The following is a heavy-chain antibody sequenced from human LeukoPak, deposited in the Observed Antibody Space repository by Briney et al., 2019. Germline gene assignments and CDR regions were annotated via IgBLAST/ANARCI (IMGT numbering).Heavy chain of an antibody. Sequence: PSETLSLTCAVYGGSFSNYYWNWIRQTPGKGLEWIGEINHSGSTNYNPSLKSRVTISVDTSKNQFSLKLSSVTAADTAVYYCARGGQLWQPIDYWGQGTLVTVSS. CDR2: INHSGST. J-gene: IGHJ4*02. CDR3: ARGGQLWQPIDY. CDR1: GGSFSNYY. D-gene: IGHD5-18*01. V-gene: IGHV4-34*01.